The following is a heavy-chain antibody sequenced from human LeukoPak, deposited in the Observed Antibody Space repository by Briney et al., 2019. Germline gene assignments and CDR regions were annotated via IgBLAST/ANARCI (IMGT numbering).Heavy chain of an antibody. J-gene: IGHJ4*02. Sequence: ASVKVSCKVSGYTLTELSMHWVRQAPGKGLEWMGGFDPEDGETIYAQKFQGRVTMTEDTSTDTAYMELSSLRSEDTAVYYCATVNRGQLWLDYWGQGTLVTVSS. CDR1: GYTLTELS. CDR3: ATVNRGQLWLDY. V-gene: IGHV1-24*01. D-gene: IGHD5-18*01. CDR2: FDPEDGET.